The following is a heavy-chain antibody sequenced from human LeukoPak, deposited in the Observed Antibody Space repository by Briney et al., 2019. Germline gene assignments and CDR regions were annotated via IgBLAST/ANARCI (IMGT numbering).Heavy chain of an antibody. J-gene: IGHJ4*02. Sequence: SGGSLRLSCAVSGFTFSNVWMSWVRQAPGKGLEWVGRIRSKTDGGTTDYSAPVKGRFTISRDDSKNTLYLQMNSLGTEDTAVYYCTTGPERNPYNFDYWGQGTLVTVSS. V-gene: IGHV3-15*01. CDR3: TTGPERNPYNFDY. CDR1: GFTFSNVW. D-gene: IGHD3-16*02. CDR2: IRSKTDGGTT.